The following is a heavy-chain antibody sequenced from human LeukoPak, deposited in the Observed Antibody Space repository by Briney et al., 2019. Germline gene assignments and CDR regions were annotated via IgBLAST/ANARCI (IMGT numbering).Heavy chain of an antibody. Sequence: GGSLRLSCAASGFTFSSYGMHWVRQAPGKGLEWVAVISYDGSNKYYADSVKGRFTISRDNSKNTVYLQMNSLRAEDTAAYYCAPTLVLGEWGQGTLVTVSS. V-gene: IGHV3-30*03. J-gene: IGHJ4*02. CDR3: APTLVLGE. CDR2: ISYDGSNK. CDR1: GFTFSSYG. D-gene: IGHD1-14*01.